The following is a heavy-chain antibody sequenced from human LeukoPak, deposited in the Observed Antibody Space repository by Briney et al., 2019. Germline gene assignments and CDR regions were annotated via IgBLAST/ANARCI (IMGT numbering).Heavy chain of an antibody. D-gene: IGHD6-6*01. V-gene: IGHV4-59*01. Sequence: SETLSLTCTVSGGSISSYYWSWIRQPPGKGLEWIGYSSNIEGTYYNPSLKSRVTISLDTSKNQFSLRLNSVTAADTAVYYCARVKGSNWLDPWGQGTLVTVSS. CDR1: GGSISSYY. CDR2: SSNIEGT. CDR3: ARVKGSNWLDP. J-gene: IGHJ5*02.